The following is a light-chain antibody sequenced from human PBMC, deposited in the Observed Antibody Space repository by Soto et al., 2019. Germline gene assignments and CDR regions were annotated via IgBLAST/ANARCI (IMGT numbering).Light chain of an antibody. CDR3: QQYGNSPLN. Sequence: ETVLTQSPGTLSLSPGERVTVSCRASQTVDSSYLAWYHQKPGQAPRLLIYGASSRATGIPDRFSGSGSGTDFTLTISRLEPQDFAVYYCQQYGNSPLNFGGGTKVEIK. CDR2: GAS. V-gene: IGKV3-20*01. CDR1: QTVDSSY. J-gene: IGKJ4*01.